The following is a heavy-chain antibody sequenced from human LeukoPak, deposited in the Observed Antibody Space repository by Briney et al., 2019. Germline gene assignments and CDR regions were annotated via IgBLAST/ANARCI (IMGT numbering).Heavy chain of an antibody. Sequence: PGGSLRLSCAVSGFTVSGDYMSWVRQAPGKGLEWVSVIYSGGSTYYADSVKGRFTISRDNSKNMLYLEMNSLRAEDTAVYYCARVPHCSGGSCYLHYYYMDVWGKGTTVTISS. CDR3: ARVPHCSGGSCYLHYYYMDV. CDR2: IYSGGST. J-gene: IGHJ6*03. D-gene: IGHD2-15*01. CDR1: GFTVSGDY. V-gene: IGHV3-53*01.